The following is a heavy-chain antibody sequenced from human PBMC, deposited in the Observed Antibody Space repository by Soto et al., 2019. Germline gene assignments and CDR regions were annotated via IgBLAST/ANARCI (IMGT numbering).Heavy chain of an antibody. J-gene: IGHJ4*02. Sequence: GASVKVSCKASGFTFTGYYMHWVRQAPGQGLEWMGWINLDSGGTNYAQKFQGRVTMTRDTSISTAYMELSRLRSDDTAVYYCAGNYYYSSGYYYVDYWGQGTLVTVSS. V-gene: IGHV1-2*02. D-gene: IGHD3-22*01. CDR2: INLDSGGT. CDR1: GFTFTGYY. CDR3: AGNYYYSSGYYYVDY.